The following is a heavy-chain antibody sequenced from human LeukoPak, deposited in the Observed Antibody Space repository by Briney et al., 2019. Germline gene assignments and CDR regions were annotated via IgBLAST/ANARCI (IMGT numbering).Heavy chain of an antibody. Sequence: SETLSLTCAVYGGSFSGYYWSWIRQPPGKGLEWIGEINHSGSTNYNPSLKSRVTISVDTSKNQFSLKLSSVTAADTAVYYCARGQAFDIWGQGTMVTVSS. V-gene: IGHV4-34*01. CDR1: GGSFSGYY. CDR3: ARGQAFDI. J-gene: IGHJ3*02. CDR2: INHSGST.